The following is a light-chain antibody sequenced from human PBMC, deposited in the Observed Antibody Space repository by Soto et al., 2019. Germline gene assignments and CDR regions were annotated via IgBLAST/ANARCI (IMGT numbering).Light chain of an antibody. CDR1: ALPKPY. Sequence: SYELTQPPSVSVSPGQTARITCSGDALPKPYTYWYQQKPGQAPVLIIYKDTERPSGIPERFSGSSSGTTVTLTISGVQAEDEADYYCQSADSSHTYSWVFGGGTKLTVL. CDR3: QSADSSHTYSWV. V-gene: IGLV3-25*02. CDR2: KDT. J-gene: IGLJ3*02.